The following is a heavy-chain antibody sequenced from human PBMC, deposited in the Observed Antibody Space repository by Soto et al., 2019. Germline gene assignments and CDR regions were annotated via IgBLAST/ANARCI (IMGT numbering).Heavy chain of an antibody. Sequence: QAQLQESGPGPVKPSETLSLTCTVSAGSVSGDTHYWSWIRQPPGKGLEWIRYIYNSGSTNYNPSLKSRVTISVDTSKNQFSLKLSSVTAADTAVYYCARGYRTSWYWFDLWGRGTLVTVSS. V-gene: IGHV4-61*01. CDR2: IYNSGST. J-gene: IGHJ2*01. D-gene: IGHD6-13*01. CDR1: AGSVSGDTHY. CDR3: ARGYRTSWYWFDL.